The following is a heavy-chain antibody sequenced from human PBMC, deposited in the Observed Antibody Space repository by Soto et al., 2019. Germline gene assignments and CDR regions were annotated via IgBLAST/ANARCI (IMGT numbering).Heavy chain of an antibody. D-gene: IGHD6-19*01. CDR3: AKEGDASGWFAY. CDR1: GYPLTDYY. CDR2: ISPKSVAT. V-gene: IGHV1-2*02. Sequence: QVQLVQSGAEVKKPGASVKVSCKASGYPLTDYYIHWVRQAPGQGPEWLGWISPKSVATKFAQNFQGRVTMTRDTSINTAYMELSGLRSDDTAMYYCAKEGDASGWFAYWGQGTLVTVSS. J-gene: IGHJ4*02.